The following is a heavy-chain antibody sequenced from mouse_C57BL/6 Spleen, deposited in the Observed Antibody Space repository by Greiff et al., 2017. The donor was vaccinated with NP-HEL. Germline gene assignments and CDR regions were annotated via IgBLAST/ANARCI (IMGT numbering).Heavy chain of an antibody. V-gene: IGHV1-7*01. D-gene: IGHD1-1*01. CDR3: ARRNTVVGYYAMDY. Sequence: VQLQQSGAELAKPGASVKLSCKASGYTFTSYWMHWVKQRPGQGLEWIGYINPSSGYTKYNQKFKDKATLTADKSSSTAYMQLSSLTYEDSAGYDCARRNTVVGYYAMDYWGQGTSVTVSS. CDR2: INPSSGYT. CDR1: GYTFTSYW. J-gene: IGHJ4*01.